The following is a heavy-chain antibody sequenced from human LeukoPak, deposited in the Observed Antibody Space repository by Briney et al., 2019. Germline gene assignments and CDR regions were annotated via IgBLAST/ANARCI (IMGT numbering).Heavy chain of an antibody. Sequence: GASVKVCCKASGYTFTSYGISWVRQAPGQGLEWMGWISAYNGNTNYAQKLQGRVTMTTDTSTSTAYMELRSLRSDDTAVYYCARNYDFWSGYFPYWYFDLWGRGTLVTVSS. V-gene: IGHV1-18*01. CDR1: GYTFTSYG. CDR2: ISAYNGNT. CDR3: ARNYDFWSGYFPYWYFDL. J-gene: IGHJ2*01. D-gene: IGHD3-3*01.